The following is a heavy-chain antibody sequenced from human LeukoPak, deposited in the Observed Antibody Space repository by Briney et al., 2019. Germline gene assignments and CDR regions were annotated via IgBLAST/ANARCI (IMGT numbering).Heavy chain of an antibody. V-gene: IGHV3-30*02. J-gene: IGHJ4*02. Sequence: GGSLRLSCAASGFTFSSYGMDWVRQAPGKGLEWVAFIRYDGSNKYYADSVKGRFTISRDNSKNTLYLQMNSLRAEDTAVYYCAKGLGMFTVVPAASFDYWGQGTLVTVSS. D-gene: IGHD2-2*01. CDR3: AKGLGMFTVVPAASFDY. CDR1: GFTFSSYG. CDR2: IRYDGSNK.